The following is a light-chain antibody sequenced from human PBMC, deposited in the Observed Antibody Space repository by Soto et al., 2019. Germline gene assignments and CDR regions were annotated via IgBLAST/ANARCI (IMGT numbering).Light chain of an antibody. CDR1: QSVNNNY. Sequence: EIVLTQSPGTLSLSPGERATLSCRASQSVNNNYLAWYQRQPGQAPRLLIYGASSRATGIPDRFSGSGSGTDFTLTISRLEPEDFAVYYCQQYGSSGTFGQGTKVDIK. CDR2: GAS. CDR3: QQYGSSGT. J-gene: IGKJ1*01. V-gene: IGKV3-20*01.